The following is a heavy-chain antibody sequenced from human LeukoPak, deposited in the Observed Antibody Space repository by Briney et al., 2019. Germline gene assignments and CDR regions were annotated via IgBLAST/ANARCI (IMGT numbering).Heavy chain of an antibody. CDR3: ARGRAIFGVVRYYYGMDV. D-gene: IGHD3-3*01. J-gene: IGHJ6*02. CDR1: GGSFSGYY. V-gene: IGHV4-34*01. Sequence: SETLSLTCAVYGGSFSGYYWSWIRQPPGKGLEWIGEINHSRSTNYNPSLKSRVTISVDTSKNQLSLKLSSVTAADTAVYYCARGRAIFGVVRYYYGMDVWGQGTTVTVSS. CDR2: INHSRST.